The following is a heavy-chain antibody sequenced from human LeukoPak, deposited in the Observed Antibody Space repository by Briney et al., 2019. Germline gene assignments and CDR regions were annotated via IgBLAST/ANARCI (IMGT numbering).Heavy chain of an antibody. CDR2: IYYSGST. J-gene: IGHJ4*02. CDR3: ARMHMVRGVITFDY. V-gene: IGHV4-59*08. D-gene: IGHD3-10*01. CDR1: GGSISSYY. Sequence: SETLSLTCIVSGGSISSYYWSWIRQPPGKGLEWIGYIYYSGSTNYNPSLKSRVTISVDTSKNQFSLKLSSVTAADTAVYYCARMHMVRGVITFDYWGQGTLVTVSS.